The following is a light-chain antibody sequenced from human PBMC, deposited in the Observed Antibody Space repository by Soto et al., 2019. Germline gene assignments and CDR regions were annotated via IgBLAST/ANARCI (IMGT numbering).Light chain of an antibody. CDR1: RRLLHSSDNRNY. CDR3: QDYAFPPWT. J-gene: IGKJ1*01. CDR2: WAS. Sequence: EVAPIRCRCSRRLLHSSDNRNYLTWYQQKPGQPPKLLIYWASTRQSGVPDRFSGSGSGTDFTLTIISLQAEDVIVYCSQDYAFPPWTFAEGTKVDI. V-gene: IGKV4-1*01.